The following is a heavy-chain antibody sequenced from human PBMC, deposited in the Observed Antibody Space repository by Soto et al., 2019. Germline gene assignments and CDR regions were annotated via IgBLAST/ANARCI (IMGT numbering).Heavy chain of an antibody. V-gene: IGHV3-30*18. Sequence: GGSLRLSCAASGFTFSSYGMHWVRQAPGKGLEWVAVISYDGSNKYYADSVKGRFTISRDNSKNTLYLQMNSLRAEDTAVYYCAKDLRVKRLNYYYGMDVWGQGTTVTVSS. D-gene: IGHD5-12*01. J-gene: IGHJ6*02. CDR2: ISYDGSNK. CDR3: AKDLRVKRLNYYYGMDV. CDR1: GFTFSSYG.